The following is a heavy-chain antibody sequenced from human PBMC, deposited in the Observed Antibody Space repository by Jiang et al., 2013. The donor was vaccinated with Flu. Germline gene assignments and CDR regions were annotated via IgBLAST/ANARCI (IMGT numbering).Heavy chain of an antibody. V-gene: IGHV4-39*07. Sequence: SLTCAVSGGSISDSGHYWVWIRQPPGKELEWVGSIYHSGSTYYKPTLKSRVTMSVDTSKNHFSLSLSSVTAADTAVYYCARALKYSGFELPYFGFWGQGTLVTVSS. CDR2: IYHSGST. D-gene: IGHD5-12*01. CDR3: ARALKYSGFELPYFGF. J-gene: IGHJ4*02. CDR1: GGSISDSGHY.